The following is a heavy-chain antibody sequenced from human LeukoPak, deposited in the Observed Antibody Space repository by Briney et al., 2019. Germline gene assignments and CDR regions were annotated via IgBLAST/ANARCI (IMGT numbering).Heavy chain of an antibody. Sequence: PSETLSLTCSASGGSISRSTYDWGWIRQSPGKGLEWIGTIYSGGSTYYNPSLKSRVTLSVDTSKNHFYLKLNSVTAADTAVYYYARSLGIVVVTGLTEDDWFDPWGQGTLVTVSS. D-gene: IGHD2-21*02. J-gene: IGHJ5*02. CDR2: IYSGGST. CDR3: ARSLGIVVVTGLTEDDWFDP. V-gene: IGHV4-39*07. CDR1: GGSISRSTYD.